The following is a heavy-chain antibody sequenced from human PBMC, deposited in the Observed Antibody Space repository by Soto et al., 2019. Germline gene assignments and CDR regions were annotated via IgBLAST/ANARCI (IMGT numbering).Heavy chain of an antibody. CDR3: ASVIGGDSKSFFAY. Sequence: TRSHTCRVSDVSISTGGYDWSWIRQHPGKGLEWIGNIYYSGRTYYNPSLKSRVTLSVDTSKTPSSLNLRSLTAADSAMYYCASVIGGDSKSFFAYWGQG. CDR1: DVSISTGGYD. J-gene: IGHJ4*02. D-gene: IGHD2-21*02. V-gene: IGHV4-31*03. CDR2: IYYSGRT.